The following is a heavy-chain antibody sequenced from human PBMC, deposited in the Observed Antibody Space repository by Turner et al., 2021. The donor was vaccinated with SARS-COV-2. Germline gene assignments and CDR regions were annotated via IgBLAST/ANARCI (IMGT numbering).Heavy chain of an antibody. CDR2: ISSEGGST. D-gene: IGHD3-3*02. V-gene: IGHV3-64D*06. Sequence: EVQLVESGGGLVQPGGSLRLSCSTSGFTFSDFALHWVRQAPGRGREYVSSISSEGGSTYYADNVNLRFTISRDNSKNTVFLQMFGLRTEDTAVYYCVKATVHFWTGYPQGYYAMDVWGQGTTVIVSS. J-gene: IGHJ6*02. CDR3: VKATVHFWTGYPQGYYAMDV. CDR1: GFTFSDFA.